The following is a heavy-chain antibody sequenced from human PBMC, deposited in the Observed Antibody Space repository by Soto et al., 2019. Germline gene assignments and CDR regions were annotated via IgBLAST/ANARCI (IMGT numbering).Heavy chain of an antibody. CDR1: GXSFSGYY. V-gene: IGHV4-34*01. CDR2: INHSGST. Sequence: LSLTCAVYGXSFSGYYWSWIRQPPGKGLEWIGEINHSGSTNYNPSLKSRVTISVDASKNQFSLKLSSVTAADTAVYYCARSLTLFDYWGQGTLVTVSS. CDR3: ARSLTLFDY. D-gene: IGHD3-16*02. J-gene: IGHJ4*02.